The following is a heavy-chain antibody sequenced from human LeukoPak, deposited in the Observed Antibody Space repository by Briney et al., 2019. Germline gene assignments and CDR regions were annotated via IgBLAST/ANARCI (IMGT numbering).Heavy chain of an antibody. D-gene: IGHD3-3*01. V-gene: IGHV4-34*01. J-gene: IGHJ3*01. CDR1: GGSFSGYY. CDR2: INHSGST. CDR3: ARGSLPILGWLKT. Sequence: PSETLSLTCAVYGGSFSGYYWSWIRQPPGKGLEWIGEINHSGSTNYNPSLKSRVTISVDTSKNQFSLQLNSVTPEDTAVYYCARGSLPILGWLKTWGQGTMVTVSS.